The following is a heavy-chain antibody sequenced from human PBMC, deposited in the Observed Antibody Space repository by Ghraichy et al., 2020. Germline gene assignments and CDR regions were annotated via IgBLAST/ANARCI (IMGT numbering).Heavy chain of an antibody. CDR2: SYYSGGT. J-gene: IGHJ4*02. D-gene: IGHD3-10*01. CDR3: ARVTYALGLDY. V-gene: IGHV4-59*01. CDR1: GGSISNYY. Sequence: SQTLSLTCTVSGGSISNYYWSWIRQPPGKGLEWIGYSYYSGGTNYNPSLKSRVTISVDTSKNQFSVKLSSVTAADTAVYYCARVTYALGLDYWGQGTLVTVSS.